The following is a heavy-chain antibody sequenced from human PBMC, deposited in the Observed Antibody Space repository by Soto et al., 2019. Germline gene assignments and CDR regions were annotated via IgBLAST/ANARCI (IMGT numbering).Heavy chain of an antibody. CDR2: IYYSGST. J-gene: IGHJ6*02. Sequence: SETLSLTCTVSGGSISSGGYYWSWIRQHPGKGLEWIGYIYYSGSTYYNPSLKSRVTISVDTSKNQFSLKLSSVTAADTAVYYCARAVVVPAADTYYYYGMDVWGQGNTV. CDR1: GGSISSGGYY. V-gene: IGHV4-31*03. D-gene: IGHD2-2*01. CDR3: ARAVVVPAADTYYYYGMDV.